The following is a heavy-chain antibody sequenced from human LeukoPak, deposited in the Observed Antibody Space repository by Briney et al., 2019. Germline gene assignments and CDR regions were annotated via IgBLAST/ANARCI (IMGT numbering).Heavy chain of an antibody. CDR1: GGSISSSSYY. Sequence: SETLSLTCTVSGGSISSSSYYWSWIRQPPGKGLEWIGEINHSGSTNYNPSLKSRVTISVDTSKNQFSLKLSSVTAADTAVYYCARDRYSYGRGGFDYWGQGTLVTVSS. D-gene: IGHD5-18*01. J-gene: IGHJ4*02. CDR2: INHSGST. CDR3: ARDRYSYGRGGFDY. V-gene: IGHV4-39*07.